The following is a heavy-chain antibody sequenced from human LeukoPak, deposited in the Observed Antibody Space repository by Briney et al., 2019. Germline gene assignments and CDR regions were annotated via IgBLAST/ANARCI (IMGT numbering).Heavy chain of an antibody. Sequence: ASVKVSCKASGYTFTGYGISWVRQAPGQGLEWMGWISAYNGNTNYAQKLQGRVTMTTDTSTSTAYMELRSLRSDDTAVYYCARNWNDEGWFDPWGQGTLVTVSS. CDR3: ARNWNDEGWFDP. CDR1: GYTFTGYG. CDR2: ISAYNGNT. V-gene: IGHV1-18*01. D-gene: IGHD1-1*01. J-gene: IGHJ5*02.